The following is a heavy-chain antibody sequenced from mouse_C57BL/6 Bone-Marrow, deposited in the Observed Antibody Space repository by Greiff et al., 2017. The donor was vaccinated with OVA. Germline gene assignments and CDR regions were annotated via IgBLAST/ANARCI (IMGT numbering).Heavy chain of an antibody. CDR3: ARGGGNPWFAY. CDR2: ISDGGSYT. V-gene: IGHV5-4*01. D-gene: IGHD2-1*01. J-gene: IGHJ3*01. CDR1: GFTFSSYA. Sequence: VQLKQSGGGLVKPGGSLKLSCAASGFTFSSYAMSWVRQTPEKRLEWVATISDGGSYTYYPDNVKGRFTISRDNAKNNLYLQMSHLKSEDTAMYYCARGGGNPWFAYWGQGTLVTVSA.